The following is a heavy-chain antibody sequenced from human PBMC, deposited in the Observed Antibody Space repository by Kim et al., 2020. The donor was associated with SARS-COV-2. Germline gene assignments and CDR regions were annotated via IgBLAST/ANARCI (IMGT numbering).Heavy chain of an antibody. CDR1: GFMFDTFS. D-gene: IGHD1-26*01. Sequence: GGSLRLSCEASGFMFDTFSMHWVRQRPGRGLEWISLIDRNTETYADSVRGRFTVSRDNSKNFLYLQMDSLRRDDTGLYYCAKDMRGSWTIDYWGQGTLVTVS. J-gene: IGHJ4*02. CDR2: IDRNTET. V-gene: IGHV3-43*02. CDR3: AKDMRGSWTIDY.